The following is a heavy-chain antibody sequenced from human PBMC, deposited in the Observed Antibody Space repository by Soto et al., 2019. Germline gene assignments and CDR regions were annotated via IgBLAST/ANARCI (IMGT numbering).Heavy chain of an antibody. CDR3: ARGSSSWYVSFDY. CDR2: INSDGSIT. CDR1: GFTFHNYA. V-gene: IGHV3-74*02. J-gene: IGHJ4*02. Sequence: DVQLLEAGGNLVQPGGSLRLSCAASGFTFHNYAMSWVRQAPGKGLEWVSRINSDGSITSYADSVKGQFTISRDNAKNTLYLQMNSLRADDTAVYYCARGSSSWYVSFDYWGQGILVTVSS. D-gene: IGHD6-13*01.